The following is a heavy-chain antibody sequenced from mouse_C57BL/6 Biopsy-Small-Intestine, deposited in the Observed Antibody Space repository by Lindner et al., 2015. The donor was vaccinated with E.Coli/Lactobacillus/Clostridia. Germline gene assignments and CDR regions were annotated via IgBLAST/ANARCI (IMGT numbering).Heavy chain of an antibody. D-gene: IGHD3-1*01. V-gene: IGHV1-81*01. J-gene: IGHJ2*01. CDR2: FIPMLGAS. CDR1: GGSFRTFD. CDR3: ARSEGSGNHEANYFDD. Sequence: SVKVSCKASGGSFRTFDISWVRQAPGQGLEWMAGFIPMLGASNYAEKFQGRVTIIADESAGTAYMELSSLRSEDTAVYYCARSEGSGNHEANYFDDWGQGTLVTVSS.